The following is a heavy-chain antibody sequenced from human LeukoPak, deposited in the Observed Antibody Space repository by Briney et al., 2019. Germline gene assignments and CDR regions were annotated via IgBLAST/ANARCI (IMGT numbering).Heavy chain of an antibody. CDR3: ATRGTVTTLNYFDY. CDR1: GYTFTGYY. Sequence: ASVKVSCKASGYTFTGYYMHWVRQAPGQGLEWMGWISAYNGNTNYGQKLQGRVTMTTDTSTRTAYMELRSLRSDDTAVYYCATRGTVTTLNYFDYWGQGTLVTVSS. CDR2: ISAYNGNT. D-gene: IGHD4-11*01. V-gene: IGHV1-18*04. J-gene: IGHJ4*02.